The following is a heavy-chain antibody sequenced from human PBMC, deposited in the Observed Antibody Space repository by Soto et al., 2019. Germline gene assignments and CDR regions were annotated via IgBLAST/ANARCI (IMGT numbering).Heavy chain of an antibody. CDR2: IYHSGST. CDR1: GGSISSGGYS. J-gene: IGHJ4*02. Sequence: SETLSLTCAVSGGSISSGGYSWSWIRQPPGKGLEWIGYIYHSGSTYYNPSLKSRVTISVDRSKNQFSLKLSSVTAADTAVYYCARGGEAVTYFDYWGQGTLVTVSS. CDR3: ARGGEAVTYFDY. D-gene: IGHD4-17*01. V-gene: IGHV4-30-2*01.